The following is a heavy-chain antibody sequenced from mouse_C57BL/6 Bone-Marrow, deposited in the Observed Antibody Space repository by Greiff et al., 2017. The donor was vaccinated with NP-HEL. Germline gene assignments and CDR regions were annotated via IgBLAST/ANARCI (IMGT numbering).Heavy chain of an antibody. CDR2: ISYDGSN. Sequence: ESGPGLVKPSQSLSLTCSVTGYSIISGYYWNWIRQFPGNKLEWMAYISYDGSNNYNPSLKNRISITRDISKNQIFLKLTSVTTEDTATYCCAREGGYYGSPFAYWGQGTLVTVSA. V-gene: IGHV3-6*01. J-gene: IGHJ3*01. CDR1: GYSIISGYY. CDR3: AREGGYYGSPFAY. D-gene: IGHD1-1*01.